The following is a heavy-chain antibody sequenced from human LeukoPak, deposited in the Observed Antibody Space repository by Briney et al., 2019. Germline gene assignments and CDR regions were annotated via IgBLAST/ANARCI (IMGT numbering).Heavy chain of an antibody. CDR2: IYYSGST. V-gene: IGHV4-59*01. CDR1: GGSISSYY. Sequence: SETLSLTCTVSGGSISSYYWSWLRQPPGKGLEWVGYIYYSGSTNYNPSLKSRVTISVDTSKNQFSLKLSSVTAADTAVYYCARGRGAYRYYYYYMDVWGKGTTVTVSS. J-gene: IGHJ6*03. CDR3: ARGRGAYRYYYYYMDV. D-gene: IGHD3-16*02.